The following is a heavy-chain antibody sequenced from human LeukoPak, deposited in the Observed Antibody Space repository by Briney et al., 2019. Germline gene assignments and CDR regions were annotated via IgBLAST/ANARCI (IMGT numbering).Heavy chain of an antibody. CDR3: SRQTERDAYNRY. CDR1: GFTFSSFW. Sequence: GRSLRLSCAASGFTFSSFWMSWVRQAPGKGLEWVANIQKDGSVKNYVDSVKGRFTISRDNAKNSVYLQMDSLRAEDTAVYYCSRQTERDAYNRYWGQGTLVTVSS. D-gene: IGHD5-24*01. J-gene: IGHJ4*02. V-gene: IGHV3-7*05. CDR2: IQKDGSVK.